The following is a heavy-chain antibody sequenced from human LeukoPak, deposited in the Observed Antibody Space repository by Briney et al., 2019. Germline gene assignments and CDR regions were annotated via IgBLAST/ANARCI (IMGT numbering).Heavy chain of an antibody. CDR2: IYYSGST. Sequence: SETLSLTCTVSGGSISSYYWSWIRQPPGKGLEWIGYIYYSGSTNYNPSLKSRVTISVDTSKNQFSLKLSSVTAADTAVYYCARHAVCSGYYGYWGQGTLVTVSS. J-gene: IGHJ4*02. CDR1: GGSISSYY. V-gene: IGHV4-59*08. CDR3: ARHAVCSGYYGY. D-gene: IGHD3-22*01.